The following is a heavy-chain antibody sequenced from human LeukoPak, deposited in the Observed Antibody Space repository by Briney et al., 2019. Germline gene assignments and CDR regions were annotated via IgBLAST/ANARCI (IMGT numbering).Heavy chain of an antibody. V-gene: IGHV4-59*01. D-gene: IGHD3-22*01. CDR1: GGSISSYY. CDR3: ARDHYYDSSGYYPNWFDP. CDR2: IYYSGST. Sequence: SEALSLTCTVSGGSISSYYWSWIRQPPGKGLEWIGYIYYSGSTNYNPSLKSRVTTSVDTSKNQFSLKLSSVTAADTAVYYCARDHYYDSSGYYPNWFDPWGQGTLVTVSS. J-gene: IGHJ5*02.